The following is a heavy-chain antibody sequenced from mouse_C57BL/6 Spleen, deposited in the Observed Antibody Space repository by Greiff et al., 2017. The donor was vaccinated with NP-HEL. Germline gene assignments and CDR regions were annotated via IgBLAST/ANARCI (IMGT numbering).Heavy chain of an antibody. CDR3: ARGDYYGSSYGFAY. CDR1: GYSITSGYY. CDR2: ISYDGSN. J-gene: IGHJ3*01. V-gene: IGHV3-6*01. Sequence: VQLQQSGPGLVKPSQSLSLTCSVTGYSITSGYYWNWIRQFPGNKLEWMGYISYDGSNNYNPSLKNRISITRDTSKNQFFLKLNSVTTEDTATYYCARGDYYGSSYGFAYWGQGTLVTVSA. D-gene: IGHD1-1*01.